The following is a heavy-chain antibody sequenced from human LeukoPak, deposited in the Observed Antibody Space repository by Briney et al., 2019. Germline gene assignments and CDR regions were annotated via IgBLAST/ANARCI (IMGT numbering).Heavy chain of an antibody. J-gene: IGHJ4*02. CDR1: GGSISSGSYY. V-gene: IGHV4-61*02. CDR3: AREGGTYYDFWRGFDY. CDR2: IYTSGST. D-gene: IGHD3-3*01. Sequence: SQTLSLTCTVSGGSISSGSYYWSWIRQPAGKGLEWIGRIYTSGSTNYNPSLKSRVTISVDTSKNQFSLKLSSVTAADTAVYYCAREGGTYYDFWRGFDYWGQGTLVTVSS.